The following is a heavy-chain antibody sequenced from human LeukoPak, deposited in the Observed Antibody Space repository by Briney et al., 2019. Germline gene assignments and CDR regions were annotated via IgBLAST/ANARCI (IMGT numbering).Heavy chain of an antibody. V-gene: IGHV3-7*01. J-gene: IGHJ4*02. CDR3: ARIRRGWSQHWDY. CDR2: IKQDGSEK. CDR1: GFTCSSYW. Sequence: PGGSLRLSCAASGFTCSSYWMSWVRQAPGKGLEWVANIKQDGSEKYYVDSVKGRFTISRDNAKNSLYLQMNSLRAEDTAVYYCARIRRGWSQHWDYWGQGTLVTVSS. D-gene: IGHD6-19*01.